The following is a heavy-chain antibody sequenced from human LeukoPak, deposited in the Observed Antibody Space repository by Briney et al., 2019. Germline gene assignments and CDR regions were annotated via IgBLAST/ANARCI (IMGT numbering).Heavy chain of an antibody. CDR3: AKALRAYYFDY. J-gene: IGHJ4*02. Sequence: PGGSLRLSCAASGCTYISYAMSWVRQAPGKGLEWVSGISGSGGSTYYADSVKGRFTISRDNSKNTLYLQMNSLRAEDTAVYYCAKALRAYYFDYWGQGTLVTVSS. CDR2: ISGSGGST. CDR1: GCTYISYA. V-gene: IGHV3-23*01.